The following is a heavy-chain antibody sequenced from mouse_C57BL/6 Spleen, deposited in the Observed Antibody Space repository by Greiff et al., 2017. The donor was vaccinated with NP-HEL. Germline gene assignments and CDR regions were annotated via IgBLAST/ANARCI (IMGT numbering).Heavy chain of an antibody. CDR1: GFTFSDYY. Sequence: EVKLVESEGGLVQPGSSMKLSCTASGFTFSDYYMAWVRQVPEKGLEWVANINYDGSSTYYLDSLKSRFIISRDNAKNILYLQMSSLKSEDTATFYCASGLYGYDGPFAYWGQGTLVTVSA. V-gene: IGHV5-16*01. J-gene: IGHJ3*01. CDR3: ASGLYGYDGPFAY. CDR2: INYDGSST. D-gene: IGHD2-2*01.